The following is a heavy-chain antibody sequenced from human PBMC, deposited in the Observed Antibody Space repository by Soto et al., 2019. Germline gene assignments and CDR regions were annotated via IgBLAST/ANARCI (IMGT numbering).Heavy chain of an antibody. CDR3: ARASDSEGWFDP. V-gene: IGHV4-30-2*01. D-gene: IGHD1-26*01. Sequence: QLQLQESGSGLVKPSQTLSLTCAVSGGSISSGGYSWSWIRQPPGKGLEWIGYIYHSGSTYYNPSLKSRVTISVDRSKNQFSTKLSSVTAADTAVYYCARASDSEGWFDPWGQGTLVTVSS. J-gene: IGHJ5*02. CDR2: IYHSGST. CDR1: GGSISSGGYS.